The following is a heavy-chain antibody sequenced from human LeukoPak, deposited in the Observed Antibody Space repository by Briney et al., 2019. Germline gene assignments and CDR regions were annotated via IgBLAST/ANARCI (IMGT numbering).Heavy chain of an antibody. J-gene: IGHJ6*03. Sequence: PGRSLRLSCAASGFTFDRTAMHWVRQAPGKGLEWVSGISWNSGSIGYADSVKGRFTISRDNAKNSLYLQMNSLRAEDMALYYCAKGSYGDYRFYYMDVWGKGTTVIVSS. CDR2: ISWNSGSI. CDR1: GFTFDRTA. CDR3: AKGSYGDYRFYYMDV. D-gene: IGHD4-17*01. V-gene: IGHV3-9*03.